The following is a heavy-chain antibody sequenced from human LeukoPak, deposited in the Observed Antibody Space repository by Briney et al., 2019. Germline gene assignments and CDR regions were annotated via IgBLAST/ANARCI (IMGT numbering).Heavy chain of an antibody. V-gene: IGHV1-18*01. J-gene: IGHJ4*02. CDR1: GYTFTSYG. D-gene: IGHD3-22*01. Sequence: ASVKVSCKASGYTFTSYGISWVRQAPGQGLEWMGWISAYNGNTNYAQKLQGRVTMTTDTSTSTAYVELRSLRSDDTAVYYCARVSHYDKRNDYWGQGTLVTVSS. CDR3: ARVSHYDKRNDY. CDR2: ISAYNGNT.